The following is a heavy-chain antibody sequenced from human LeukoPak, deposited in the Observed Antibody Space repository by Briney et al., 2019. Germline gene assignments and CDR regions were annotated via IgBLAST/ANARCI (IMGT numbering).Heavy chain of an antibody. V-gene: IGHV4-34*01. CDR1: GGSFSGYY. J-gene: IGHJ5*02. CDR3: ARGGYCSSTSCSVRFDP. CDR2: INHSGST. D-gene: IGHD2-2*01. Sequence: PSETLSLTCAVYGGSFSGYYWSWIRQPPGKGLEWIGEINHSGSTNYNPSLKSRVTISVDTSKNQFSLKLSSVTAADTAVYYCARGGYCSSTSCSVRFDPWGQGTLVTVSS.